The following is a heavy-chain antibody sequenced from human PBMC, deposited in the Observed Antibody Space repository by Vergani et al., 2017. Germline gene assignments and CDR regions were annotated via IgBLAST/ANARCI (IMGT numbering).Heavy chain of an antibody. Sequence: EVQLLQSGGGVIQPGGSVRLSCAASGFTFSACPMTLVRQAPGKGLELVSAISARYPSTYYAGSVKGRFTISRDNSKNMLYLQMNSLRAEDTAVYYCARLSYDTTPYLQGGYDCWGQGTLVSVSS. CDR3: ARLSYDTTPYLQGGYDC. CDR2: ISARYPST. J-gene: IGHJ4*02. V-gene: IGHV3-23*01. D-gene: IGHD3-22*01. CDR1: GFTFSACP.